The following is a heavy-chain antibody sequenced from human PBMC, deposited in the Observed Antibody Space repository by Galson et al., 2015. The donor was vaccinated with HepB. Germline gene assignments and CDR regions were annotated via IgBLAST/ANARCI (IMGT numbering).Heavy chain of an antibody. Sequence: SLRLSCAASGFTFSSHAMTWVRQAPGKGLEWVSTIGSGGDTYYADSVKGRFTISRDNSRNTLYLQMNSLRAEDTAVYYCAAYRTSGGFHSRLGDYWGQGTLVTVSS. CDR1: GFTFSSHA. D-gene: IGHD3-10*01. CDR2: IGSGGDT. CDR3: AAYRTSGGFHSRLGDY. V-gene: IGHV3-23*01. J-gene: IGHJ4*02.